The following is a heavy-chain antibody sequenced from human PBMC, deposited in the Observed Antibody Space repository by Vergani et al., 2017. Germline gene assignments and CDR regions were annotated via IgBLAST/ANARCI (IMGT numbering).Heavy chain of an antibody. V-gene: IGHV3-21*01. CDR2: ISSSSSYI. D-gene: IGHD6-6*01. Sequence: EVQLLESGGNLIQPGGSLRLSCGASGFTFSSYAMTWVRLAPGKGLQWVSSISSSSSYIHYADSVKGRFTISRDNAKNSLYLQMNSLRAEDTAVYYCARAGGIAARQGFDYWGQGTLVTVSS. J-gene: IGHJ4*02. CDR3: ARAGGIAARQGFDY. CDR1: GFTFSSYA.